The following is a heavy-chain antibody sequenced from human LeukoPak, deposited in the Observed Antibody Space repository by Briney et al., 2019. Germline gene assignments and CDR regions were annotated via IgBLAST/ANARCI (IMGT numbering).Heavy chain of an antibody. CDR1: GGSFSGYY. D-gene: IGHD6-13*01. CDR2: INHSGST. CDR3: ARGRRYSSIIHGRGAFDI. J-gene: IGHJ3*02. V-gene: IGHV4-34*01. Sequence: SETLSLTCAVYGGSFSGYYWSWIRQPPGKGLEWIGEINHSGSTNYNPSLKSRVTISVDTSKNQFSLKQSSATAADTAVYYCARGRRYSSIIHGRGAFDIWGQGTMVTVSS.